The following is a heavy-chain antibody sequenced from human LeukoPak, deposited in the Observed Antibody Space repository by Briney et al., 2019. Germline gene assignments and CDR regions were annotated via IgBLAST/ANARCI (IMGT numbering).Heavy chain of an antibody. CDR2: ISYDGSNK. V-gene: IGHV3-30*18. CDR1: GFTFSSYG. D-gene: IGHD3-22*01. CDR3: AKEYYYDSSGAFDY. J-gene: IGHJ4*02. Sequence: GGSLRLSCAASGFTFSSYGMHWVRQAPGKGLEWVAVISYDGSNKYYADSVKGRFSISRDNSKNTLYLQMNSLRAEDTAVYYCAKEYYYDSSGAFDYWGQGTLVTVSS.